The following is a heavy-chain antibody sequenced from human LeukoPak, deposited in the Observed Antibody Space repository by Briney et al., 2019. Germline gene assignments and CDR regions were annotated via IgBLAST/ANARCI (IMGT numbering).Heavy chain of an antibody. CDR3: AKDHYDILTGYSVLYYYYGMDV. J-gene: IGHJ6*04. CDR2: ISYDGSNK. Sequence: PGRSLRLSCAASGFTFSSYGMHWVRQAPGKGLEWVAVISYDGSNKYYADPVKGRFTISRDNSKNTLYLQMNSLRAEDTAVYYCAKDHYDILTGYSVLYYYYGMDVWGKGTTVTVSS. V-gene: IGHV3-30*18. D-gene: IGHD3-9*01. CDR1: GFTFSSYG.